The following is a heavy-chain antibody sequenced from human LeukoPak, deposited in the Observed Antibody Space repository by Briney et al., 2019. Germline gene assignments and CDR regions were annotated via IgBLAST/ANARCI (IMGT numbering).Heavy chain of an antibody. J-gene: IGHJ3*02. CDR3: ARGPGAFDI. D-gene: IGHD2-2*01. Sequence: GGSLRLSCTASGFTFGDYAMSWVRQAPGKGLVWVSRINSDGSSTSYADSVKGRFTISRDNAKNTLFLQMNSLRAEDTAVYYCARGPGAFDIWGQGTMVTVSS. CDR1: GFTFGDYA. V-gene: IGHV3-74*01. CDR2: INSDGSST.